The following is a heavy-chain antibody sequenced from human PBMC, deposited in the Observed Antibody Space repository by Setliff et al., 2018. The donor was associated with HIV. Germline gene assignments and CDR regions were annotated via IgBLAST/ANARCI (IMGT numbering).Heavy chain of an antibody. D-gene: IGHD6-13*01. CDR1: EFTFDNYV. V-gene: IGHV3-21*03. J-gene: IGHJ4*02. Sequence: PGGSLRLSCAASEFTFDNYVMNWFRQAPGKGLEWVSSISSTGSLTYYADSVRGRFTISRDNPENSLYLQMNSLRLEDTAVYYCARKGSSSRSQEYYDFWGQGTLVTVSS. CDR3: ARKGSSSRSQEYYDF. CDR2: ISSTGSLT.